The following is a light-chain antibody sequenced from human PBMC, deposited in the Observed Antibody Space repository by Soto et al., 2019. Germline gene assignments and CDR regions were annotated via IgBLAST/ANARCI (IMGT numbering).Light chain of an antibody. V-gene: IGKV3-15*01. CDR3: QQYNKWPPWT. Sequence: EIVMTQSPVTLSVSPGEGATLFCRASQSVRNNLAWYQQKPGLAPRLLIYAVSTRATGVPARFSGNGSETEFTLTISGLQSDDFALYYCQQYNKWPPWTIGQRTKVEIK. CDR1: QSVRNN. J-gene: IGKJ1*01. CDR2: AVS.